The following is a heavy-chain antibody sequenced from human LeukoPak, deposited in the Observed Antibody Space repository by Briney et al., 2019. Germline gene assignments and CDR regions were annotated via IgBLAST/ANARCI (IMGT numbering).Heavy chain of an antibody. J-gene: IGHJ4*02. Sequence: SETLSLTCAVYGGSFSGYYWSWIRQPPGKGLEWIGEINHSGSTNYNPSLKSRVTISVDTSKNQFSLKLSSVTAADTAVYYCARLAHYYDSSGYYSFYWGQGTLVTVSS. CDR1: GGSFSGYY. D-gene: IGHD3-22*01. CDR3: ARLAHYYDSSGYYSFY. V-gene: IGHV4-34*01. CDR2: INHSGST.